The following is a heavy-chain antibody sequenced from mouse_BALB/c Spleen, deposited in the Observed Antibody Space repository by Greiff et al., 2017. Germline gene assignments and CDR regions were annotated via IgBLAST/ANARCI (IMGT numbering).Heavy chain of an antibody. J-gene: IGHJ4*01. CDR2: ISSGSSTI. V-gene: IGHV5-17*02. D-gene: IGHD2-14*01. CDR3: ARGEYDGMDY. CDR1: GFTFSSFG. Sequence: DVHLVESGGGLVQPGGSRKLSCAASGFTFSSFGMHWVRQAPEKGLEWVAYISSGSSTIYYADTVKGRFTISRDNPKNTLFLQMTSLRSEDTAMYYCARGEYDGMDYWGQGTSVTVSS.